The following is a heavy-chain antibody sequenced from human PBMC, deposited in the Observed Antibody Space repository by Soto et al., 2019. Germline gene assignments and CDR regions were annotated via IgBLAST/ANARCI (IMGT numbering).Heavy chain of an antibody. D-gene: IGHD6-19*01. J-gene: IGHJ4*02. V-gene: IGHV4-59*01. Sequence: SETLSLTCSVSAGSLSNYYWTWIRQSPGKGLEWIGEIYHTGSTKYNPFLKSRVAISVDMSKNQFSLTLNSVTPADTAVYYCARGGRGSGLYFLYYFDLWGQGTLVTVSS. CDR3: ARGGRGSGLYFLYYFDL. CDR2: IYHTGST. CDR1: AGSLSNYY.